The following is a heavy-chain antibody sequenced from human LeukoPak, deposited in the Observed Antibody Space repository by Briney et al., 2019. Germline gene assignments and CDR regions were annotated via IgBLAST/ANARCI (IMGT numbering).Heavy chain of an antibody. CDR2: INHSGST. CDR1: GGSFSGYY. CDR3: ASLLSSSSLPGVDP. J-gene: IGHJ5*02. D-gene: IGHD6-13*01. Sequence: PSETLSLTCAVYGGSFSGYYWSWIRQPPGKGLEWIGEINHSGSTNYNPSLKSRVTISVDTSKNQFSLKLSSVTAADTAVYYCASLLSSSSLPGVDPWGRGTLVTVSS. V-gene: IGHV4-34*01.